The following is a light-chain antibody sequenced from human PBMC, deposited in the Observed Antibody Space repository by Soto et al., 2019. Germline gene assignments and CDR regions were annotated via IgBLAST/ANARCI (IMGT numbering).Light chain of an antibody. V-gene: IGLV2-14*01. CDR1: SSDVGTYNY. Sequence: QSVLTQPRSVSVPPGQSVSISCSGTSSDVGTYNYVSWYQHHPDKAPKLLLYEVSNRPSGVSDRFSGSKSGNTASLTISGLPPEDEADYYCSSFTIVITLVFGGGTKVTVL. J-gene: IGLJ3*02. CDR2: EVS. CDR3: SSFTIVITLV.